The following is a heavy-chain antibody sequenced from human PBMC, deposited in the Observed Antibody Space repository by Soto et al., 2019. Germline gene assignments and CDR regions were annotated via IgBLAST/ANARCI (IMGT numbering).Heavy chain of an antibody. CDR2: IIPIFGTA. CDR1: GGTFSSYA. Sequence: VQLVQSGAEVTQPGSSVKVSCKASGGTFSSYAIRWVRQAPGQGLEWMGGIIPIFGTANYAQKFQGRVTRTADESTSTAYMELSSLRSEDTAVYYGARGSGYEKNWCDPWGQGTLVTVSS. CDR3: ARGSGYEKNWCDP. V-gene: IGHV1-69*01. D-gene: IGHD5-12*01. J-gene: IGHJ5*02.